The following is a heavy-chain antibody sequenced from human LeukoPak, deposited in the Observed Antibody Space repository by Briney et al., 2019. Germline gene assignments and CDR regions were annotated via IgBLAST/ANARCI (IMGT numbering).Heavy chain of an antibody. D-gene: IGHD1-1*01. V-gene: IGHV3-74*01. CDR3: ATNPRTDFDI. Sequence: GGALRLSCTASGFTLRNYYIHWGRQAPGKGPVWVARITSDGSGTNYADSVKGRFTISRDNAKNTVYLQMNRLRAEDTAVYYCATNPRTDFDIWGQGTMVTVSS. J-gene: IGHJ3*02. CDR2: ITSDGSGT. CDR1: GFTLRNYY.